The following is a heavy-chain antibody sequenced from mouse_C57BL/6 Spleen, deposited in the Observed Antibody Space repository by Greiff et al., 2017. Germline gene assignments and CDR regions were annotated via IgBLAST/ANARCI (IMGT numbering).Heavy chain of an antibody. D-gene: IGHD1-1*02. CDR2: IDPETGGT. J-gene: IGHJ3*01. CDR3: TRMDYGGPRFAY. V-gene: IGHV1-15*01. CDR1: GYTFTDYE. Sequence: VQLQQSGAELVKPGASVTLSCKASGYTFTDYEMHWVKQTPVHGLEWIGAIDPETGGTAYNQKFKGKAILTADKSSSTAYMELRRLTSEDSAVYYCTRMDYGGPRFAYRGKATLVTFA.